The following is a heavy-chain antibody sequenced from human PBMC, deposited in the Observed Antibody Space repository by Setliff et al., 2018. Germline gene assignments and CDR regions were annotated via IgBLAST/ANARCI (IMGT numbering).Heavy chain of an antibody. CDR2: MNPNSGHT. J-gene: IGHJ5*02. CDR1: GYTFTSYD. D-gene: IGHD2-15*01. V-gene: IGHV1-8*03. Sequence: GASVKVSCKASGYTFTSYDINWVRQATGQGLEWMGWMNPNSGHTGYAQKFQGRVTITRNTSISTTYMELSSLRSEDTAVYYCARGSRSGGKGGCNWFDPWGQGTLVTVSS. CDR3: ARGSRSGGKGGCNWFDP.